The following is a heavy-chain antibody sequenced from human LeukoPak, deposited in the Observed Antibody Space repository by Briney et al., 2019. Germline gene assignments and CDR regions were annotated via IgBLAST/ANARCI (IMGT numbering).Heavy chain of an antibody. CDR2: IYYSGST. D-gene: IGHD6-19*01. Sequence: SQTLSLTCTVSGGSISSGDYYWSWIRQPPGKGLEWIGYIYYSGSTNYNPSLKSRVTISVDTSKNQFSLKLSSVTAADTAVYYCARGEQWLVHFDYWGQGTLVTVSS. V-gene: IGHV4-61*08. CDR1: GGSISSGDYY. CDR3: ARGEQWLVHFDY. J-gene: IGHJ4*02.